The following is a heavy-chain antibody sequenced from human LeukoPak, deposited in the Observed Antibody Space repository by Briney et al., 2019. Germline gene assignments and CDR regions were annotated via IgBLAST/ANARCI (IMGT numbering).Heavy chain of an antibody. D-gene: IGHD2-2*01. CDR2: ISAYNGNT. CDR1: GYTFTSYG. J-gene: IGHJ4*02. Sequence: ASVKVSCKASGYTFTSYGISWVRQAPGQGLEWMGWISAYNGNTNYAQKLQGRVTMTTDTSTSTAYMELRSLRSDDTAVYYCARESYQLLWASGIDYWGQGTLVTVSS. V-gene: IGHV1-18*01. CDR3: ARESYQLLWASGIDY.